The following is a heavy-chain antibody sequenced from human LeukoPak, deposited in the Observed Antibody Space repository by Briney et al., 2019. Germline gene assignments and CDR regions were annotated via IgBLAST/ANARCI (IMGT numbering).Heavy chain of an antibody. CDR3: ARVPSSGSRYGPRFDY. V-gene: IGHV1-8*03. CDR2: MNPKSGDT. J-gene: IGHJ4*02. CDR1: GYSFTNYD. D-gene: IGHD5-18*01. Sequence: ASVKVSCKASGYSFTNYDINWVRQATGQGLEWMGWMNPKSGDTGYSQKFQGRVFITRDTSINTAYMELSSLGSDDTAVYYCARVPSSGSRYGPRFDYWGQGTLVTVSS.